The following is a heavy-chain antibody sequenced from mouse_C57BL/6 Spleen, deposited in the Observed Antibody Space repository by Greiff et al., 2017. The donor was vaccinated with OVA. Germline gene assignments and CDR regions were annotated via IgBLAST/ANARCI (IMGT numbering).Heavy chain of an antibody. CDR1: GYTFTSYW. CDR3: ARWLLRDYAMDY. D-gene: IGHD2-3*01. CDR2: IYPGSGST. Sequence: QVQLQQPGAELVKPGASVKMSCKASGYTFTSYWITWVKQRPGQGLEWIGDIYPGSGSTNYNEKFKSKATLTVYTSSSTAYMQLSSLTSEDSAVYYCARWLLRDYAMDYWGQGTSVTVSS. J-gene: IGHJ4*01. V-gene: IGHV1-55*01.